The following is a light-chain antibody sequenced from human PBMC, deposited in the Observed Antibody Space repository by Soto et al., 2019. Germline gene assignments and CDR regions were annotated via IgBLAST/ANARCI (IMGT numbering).Light chain of an antibody. Sequence: DIVMTQSPDSLAVSLGERATIHCKSSQSVLYSAKNKNFLTWYQQKPGQPPKLLIYWASTRESGVPDRFTDSGSGTDFTLTINSLQAEDVAVYYCQQHYINPITFGQGTRLEIK. CDR3: QQHYINPIT. CDR2: WAS. CDR1: QSVLYSAKNKNF. J-gene: IGKJ5*01. V-gene: IGKV4-1*01.